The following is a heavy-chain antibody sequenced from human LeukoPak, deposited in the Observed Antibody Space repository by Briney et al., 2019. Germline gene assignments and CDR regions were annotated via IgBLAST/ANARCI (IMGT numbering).Heavy chain of an antibody. V-gene: IGHV3-15*01. Sequence: GGSLRLSCAASGFTFSNAWMSWVRQAPGKGLEWVGRIKSKTDGGTTDYAAPVKGRFTISRDDSKNTLHLQMNSLKTEDTAVYYCTTPPQDYYYGMDVWGQGTTVTVSS. CDR2: IKSKTDGGTT. CDR1: GFTFSNAW. J-gene: IGHJ6*02. CDR3: TTPPQDYYYGMDV.